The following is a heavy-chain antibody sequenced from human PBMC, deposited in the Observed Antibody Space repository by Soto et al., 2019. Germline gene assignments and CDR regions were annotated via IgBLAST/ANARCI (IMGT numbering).Heavy chain of an antibody. D-gene: IGHD3-22*01. V-gene: IGHV4-39*01. CDR1: GGSINSSNYY. Sequence: PSETLSLTCTVSGGSINSSNYYWGWVRQPPGEGLEWIGSMDYNGNSYQNPSLKGRVTLSVDTSNSQFSLKLRSVTAADTAVYFCVRSAFGYYDTSGYPLTDSWGQGTLVTVSS. J-gene: IGHJ4*02. CDR2: MDYNGNS. CDR3: VRSAFGYYDTSGYPLTDS.